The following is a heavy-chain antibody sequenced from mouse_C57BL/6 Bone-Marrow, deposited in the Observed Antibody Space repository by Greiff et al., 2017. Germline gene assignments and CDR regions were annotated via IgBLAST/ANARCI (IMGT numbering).Heavy chain of an antibody. V-gene: IGHV1-81*01. CDR2: IYPRSGNT. CDR1: GYTFTSYG. Sequence: VKLQESGAELARPGASVKLSCKASGYTFTSYGISWVKQRTGQGLEWIGEIYPRSGNTYYNEKFKGKATLTADKSSSTAYMELRSLTSEDSAVYFCAGGGKGYWGQGTTLTVSS. D-gene: IGHD2-1*01. CDR3: AGGGKGY. J-gene: IGHJ2*01.